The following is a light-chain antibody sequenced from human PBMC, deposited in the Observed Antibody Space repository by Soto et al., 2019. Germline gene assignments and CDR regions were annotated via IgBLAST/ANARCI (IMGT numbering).Light chain of an antibody. CDR2: KAS. V-gene: IGKV1-5*03. Sequence: DIQMTQSPSTLSASVGDRVTITSRASQSISSWLAWYQQKPGKAPKLLIYKASSLESGVPSRFSDSGSGTEFTLTISSLQPDDFATYYCQQYNSYSYTFGQGTKLEIK. CDR1: QSISSW. CDR3: QQYNSYSYT. J-gene: IGKJ2*01.